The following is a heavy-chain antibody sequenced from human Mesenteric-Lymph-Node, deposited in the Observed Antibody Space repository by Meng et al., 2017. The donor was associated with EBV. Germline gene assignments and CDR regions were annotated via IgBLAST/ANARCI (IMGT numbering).Heavy chain of an antibody. CDR2: IFYTGYT. D-gene: IGHD1-1*01. CDR3: ARMEFTCNWYFDL. CDR1: GASINSGGYY. Sequence: QVHLQESGPGLVEPSQXLSLTSAVSGASINSGGYYWNWIRQSPGKGLELIGYIFYTGYTYYNLSLKSRVTISVDVSKNQFSLKLTSVTAADSAVYYCARMEFTCNWYFDLWGRGTLVTGSS. V-gene: IGHV4-30-4*01. J-gene: IGHJ2*01.